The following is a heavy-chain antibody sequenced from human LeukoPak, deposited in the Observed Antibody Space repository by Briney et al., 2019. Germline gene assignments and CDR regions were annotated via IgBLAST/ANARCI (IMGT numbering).Heavy chain of an antibody. V-gene: IGHV3-23*01. Sequence: GGSLRLSCAASGFTFSSYAMSWVRQAPGKGLEWVSAISGSGGSTYYADSVKGRFTISRDNSKNTLYLQMNSLRAEDTAVYYCAKGVRFLEWLLHFDYWGRGTLVTVSS. CDR2: ISGSGGST. D-gene: IGHD3-3*01. CDR3: AKGVRFLEWLLHFDY. CDR1: GFTFSSYA. J-gene: IGHJ4*02.